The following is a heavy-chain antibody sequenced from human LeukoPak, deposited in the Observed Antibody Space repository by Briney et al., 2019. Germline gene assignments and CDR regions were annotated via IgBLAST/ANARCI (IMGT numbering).Heavy chain of an antibody. CDR3: ARLGGTAMVPYFDY. CDR2: IYYSGST. CDR1: GGSISSSSYY. V-gene: IGHV4-39*01. J-gene: IGHJ4*02. Sequence: SSETLSLTCTVSGGSISSSSYYWGWIRQPPGKGLEWIGSIYYSGSTYYNPSLKSRVTISVDTSKNQFSLKLSSVTAADTAVYYCARLGGTAMVPYFDYWGQGTLVTVSS. D-gene: IGHD5-18*01.